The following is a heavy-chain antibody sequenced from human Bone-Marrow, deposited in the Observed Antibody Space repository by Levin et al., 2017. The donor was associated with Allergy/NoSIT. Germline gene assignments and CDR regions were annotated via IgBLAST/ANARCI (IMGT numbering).Heavy chain of an antibody. Sequence: GGSLRLSCAASGFNFSTYNMNWVRQTPGKGLEWVSSITRRSDYMYYADSVKGRFIISRDNAKNSLFLQMNSLRVVDTAVYYCAKDRTYGILWNYGMDVWGQGTTVTVSS. CDR1: GFNFSTYN. J-gene: IGHJ6*02. D-gene: IGHD4-17*01. V-gene: IGHV3-21*01. CDR3: AKDRTYGILWNYGMDV. CDR2: ITRRSDYM.